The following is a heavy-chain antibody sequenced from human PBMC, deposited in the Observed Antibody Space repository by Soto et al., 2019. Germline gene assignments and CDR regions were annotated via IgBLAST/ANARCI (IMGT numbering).Heavy chain of an antibody. CDR1: GFTFSSYA. CDR3: AKKYGVKRGLNYYYYGMDV. D-gene: IGHD4-17*01. CDR2: ISGSGGST. Sequence: PGGSLRLSCAASGFTFSSYAMSWVRQAPGKGLEWVSAISGSGGSTYYADSVKGRFTISRDNSKNTLYLQMNSLRAEDTAVYYCAKKYGVKRGLNYYYYGMDVWGQGTTVTVPS. V-gene: IGHV3-23*01. J-gene: IGHJ6*02.